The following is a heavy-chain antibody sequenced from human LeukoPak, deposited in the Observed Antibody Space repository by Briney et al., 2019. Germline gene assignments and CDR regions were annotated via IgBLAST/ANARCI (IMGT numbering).Heavy chain of an antibody. D-gene: IGHD1-26*01. CDR3: ARLVGGSLYFDY. CDR1: GFTFSSYA. V-gene: IGHV3-64*01. CDR2: ISSDGGST. J-gene: IGHJ4*02. Sequence: PGGSLRLSCAASGFTFSSYAMHWVRQAPGKGLEYVSAISSDGGSTYYANSVKGRFTISRDNSKNTLYLQMGSLRAEDVAVYYCARLVGGSLYFDYWGQGTLVTASS.